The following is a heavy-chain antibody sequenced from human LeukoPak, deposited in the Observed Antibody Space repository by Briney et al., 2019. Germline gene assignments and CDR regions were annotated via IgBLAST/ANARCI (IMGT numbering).Heavy chain of an antibody. CDR1: GYSFTSYW. CDR3: ARQRPDIGDAFDI. D-gene: IGHD2-15*01. CDR2: IYPGDSDT. V-gene: IGHV5-51*01. Sequence: GESLKISCKGSGYSFTSYWIGWVRQMPGKGLEWMGIIYPGDSDTRYSPSFQGQVTISADKSISTAYLQWSSLKASDAAMYYCARQRPDIGDAFDIWGQGTMVTVSS. J-gene: IGHJ3*02.